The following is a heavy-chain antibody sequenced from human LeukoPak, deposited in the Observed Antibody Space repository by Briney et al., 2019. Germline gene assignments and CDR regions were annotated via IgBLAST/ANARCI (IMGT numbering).Heavy chain of an antibody. J-gene: IGHJ2*01. D-gene: IGHD4-17*01. Sequence: SETLSLTCTVSGGSVSSGSYYWSWIRQPPGKGLEWIGYIYYSGSTNYNPSLKSRVTISVDTSKNQFSLKLSSVTAADTAVYYCARRSTVNWYFDLWGRGTLVTVSS. V-gene: IGHV4-61*01. CDR2: IYYSGST. CDR3: ARRSTVNWYFDL. CDR1: GGSVSSGSYY.